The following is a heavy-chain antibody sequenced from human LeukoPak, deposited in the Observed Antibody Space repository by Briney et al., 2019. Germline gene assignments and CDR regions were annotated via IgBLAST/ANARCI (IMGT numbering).Heavy chain of an antibody. D-gene: IGHD3-10*01. J-gene: IGHJ4*02. Sequence: PGGSLRLSCAASGFTLSSYAMSWVRQAPGKGLEWVSGISDGGGSTYHADSVKGRFTIFRDNSKNTLYLQMNSLRAEDSAVYYCTKDRGSGSYYDYWGQGTLVTVSS. CDR2: ISDGGGST. V-gene: IGHV3-23*01. CDR3: TKDRGSGSYYDY. CDR1: GFTLSSYA.